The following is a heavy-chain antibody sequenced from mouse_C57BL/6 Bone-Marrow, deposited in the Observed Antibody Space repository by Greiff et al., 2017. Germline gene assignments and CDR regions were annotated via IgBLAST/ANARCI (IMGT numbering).Heavy chain of an antibody. CDR3: ARGITTVVMDY. CDR2: INPYNGGT. Sequence: VQLQQSGPVLVKPGASVKMSCKASGYTFTDYYMNWVKQSHGKSLEWIGVINPYNGGTSYNQKFKGKATLTVDKSSSTAYMERNSLTSEDSAVYYCARGITTVVMDYWGQGTSVTVSS. J-gene: IGHJ4*01. V-gene: IGHV1-19*01. CDR1: GYTFTDYY. D-gene: IGHD1-1*01.